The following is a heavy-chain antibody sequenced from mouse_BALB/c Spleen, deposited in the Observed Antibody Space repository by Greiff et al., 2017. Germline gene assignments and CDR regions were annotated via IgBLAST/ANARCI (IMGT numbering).Heavy chain of an antibody. D-gene: IGHD1-1*01. V-gene: IGHV3-6*02. J-gene: IGHJ3*01. CDR3: AREDYGSSSFAY. Sequence: VQLQQSGPDLVKPSQSLSLTCSVTGYSITSGYYWNWIRQFPGNKLEWMGYISYDGSNNYNPSLKNRISITRDTSKNQFFLKLNSVTTEDTATYYCAREDYGSSSFAYWGQGTLVTVSA. CDR1: GYSITSGYY. CDR2: ISYDGSN.